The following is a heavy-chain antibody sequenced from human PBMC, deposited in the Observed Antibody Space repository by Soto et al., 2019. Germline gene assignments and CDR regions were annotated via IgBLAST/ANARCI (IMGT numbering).Heavy chain of an antibody. CDR2: INSDGSST. J-gene: IGHJ3*02. CDR1: GFTFSSYW. D-gene: IGHD6-13*01. V-gene: IGHV3-74*01. CDR3: ARQDRSSWSLDAFDI. Sequence: GGSLRLSCAASGFTFSSYWMHWVRQAPGKGLVWVSRINSDGSSTSYADSVKGRFTISRDNAKNTLYLQMNSLRAEDTAVYYCARQDRSSWSLDAFDIWGQGTMVTVSS.